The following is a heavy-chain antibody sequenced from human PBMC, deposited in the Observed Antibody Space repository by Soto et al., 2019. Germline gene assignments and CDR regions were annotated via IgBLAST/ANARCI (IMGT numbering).Heavy chain of an antibody. CDR3: ARGPNWGYRFDS. J-gene: IGHJ4*02. CDR2: LIPLFGTT. V-gene: IGHV1-69*06. Sequence: QVQLVQSGAEVKKPGSSVKVSCEASGGTFSGHAISCVRQAPGQGPEWMSGLIPLFGTTQHAQNFQDRLTITAYKSTSTAYMELTSLRFEDTAIYYCARGPNWGYRFDSWGQGTLVTVSS. CDR1: GGTFSGHA. D-gene: IGHD7-27*01.